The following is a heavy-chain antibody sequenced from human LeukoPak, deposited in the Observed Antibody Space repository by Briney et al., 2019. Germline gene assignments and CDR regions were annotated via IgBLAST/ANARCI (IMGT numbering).Heavy chain of an antibody. Sequence: SVKVSCKASGGTFSSCAISWVRQAPGQGLEWMGGIIPIFGTANYAQKFQGRVTITADESTSTAYMELSSLRSEDTAVYYCARDCSSTSCFNWFDPWGQGTLVTVSS. CDR3: ARDCSSTSCFNWFDP. V-gene: IGHV1-69*13. CDR1: GGTFSSCA. J-gene: IGHJ5*02. CDR2: IIPIFGTA. D-gene: IGHD2-2*01.